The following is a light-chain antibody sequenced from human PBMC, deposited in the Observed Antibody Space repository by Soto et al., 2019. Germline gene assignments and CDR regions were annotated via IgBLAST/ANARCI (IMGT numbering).Light chain of an antibody. CDR1: SSDVGSYDF. CDR3: SSYSSSTVRYV. J-gene: IGLJ1*01. Sequence: QSALTQPASVSGSPGQSITMSCTGTSSDVGSYDFVSWYQQHPGKAPKLLIYEVSNRPSGVSARFSGSKSDNTASLTISGLQAADKADYFCSSYSSSTVRYVFGSGTQLTVL. V-gene: IGLV2-14*01. CDR2: EVS.